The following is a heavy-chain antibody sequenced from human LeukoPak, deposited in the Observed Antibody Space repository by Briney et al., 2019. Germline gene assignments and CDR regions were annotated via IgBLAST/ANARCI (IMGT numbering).Heavy chain of an antibody. Sequence: GGFLRLSCAASGFSFSSYGMHWVRQAPGKGLEWLAVISYDGSDKYYADSVKGTFTISRDNSKNTLYLQMSSLRAEDTAVYYCVKDLGRWLQPGNAFDIWGQGTMVTVSS. D-gene: IGHD5-24*01. CDR1: GFSFSSYG. CDR2: ISYDGSDK. CDR3: VKDLGRWLQPGNAFDI. J-gene: IGHJ3*02. V-gene: IGHV3-30*18.